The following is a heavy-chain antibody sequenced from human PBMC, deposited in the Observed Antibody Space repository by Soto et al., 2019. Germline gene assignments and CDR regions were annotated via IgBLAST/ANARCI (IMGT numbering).Heavy chain of an antibody. CDR2: ISAHNGNT. CDR3: ARGRYGDY. V-gene: IGHV1-18*01. CDR1: GYTFTSYG. Sequence: QVHLVQSGAEVKKPGASVKVSCKASGYTFTSYGITWVRQAPGQGLGWMGWISAHNGNTDYAQKRQGRVIAPRDTSTTTAYMELRSLRSDDTAVYYCARGRYGDYWGQGALVTVSS. D-gene: IGHD1-1*01. J-gene: IGHJ4*02.